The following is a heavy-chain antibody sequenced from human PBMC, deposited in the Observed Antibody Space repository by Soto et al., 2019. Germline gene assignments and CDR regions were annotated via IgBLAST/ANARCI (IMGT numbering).Heavy chain of an antibody. V-gene: IGHV3-30*18. CDR3: AKDLEESPA. D-gene: IGHD3-10*01. Sequence: PWGSLRLSCAASGFTFISFGIHFVRQAPGEWLEWVAVISYDGSNKYYADSVKARITISRDNSKNTLYLQMNSLRVEDTAVYYCAKDLEESPAWGQGIMVTVSS. CDR2: ISYDGSNK. J-gene: IGHJ3*01. CDR1: GFTFISFG.